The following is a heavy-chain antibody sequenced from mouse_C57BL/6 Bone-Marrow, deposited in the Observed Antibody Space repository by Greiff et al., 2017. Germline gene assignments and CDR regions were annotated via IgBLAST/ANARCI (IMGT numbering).Heavy chain of an antibody. D-gene: IGHD1-1*01. CDR2: IAPSDSYT. Sequence: VQLQQPGAELVMPGASVKLSCKASGYTFTSYWMHWVKQRPGQGLEWIGEIAPSDSYTNYNQKFKGKSTLTVDKSSSTAYMQLSSLPSEDSPFYYCARYGDGSPFDYWGEGTTLTVSS. J-gene: IGHJ2*01. V-gene: IGHV1-69*01. CDR3: ARYGDGSPFDY. CDR1: GYTFTSYW.